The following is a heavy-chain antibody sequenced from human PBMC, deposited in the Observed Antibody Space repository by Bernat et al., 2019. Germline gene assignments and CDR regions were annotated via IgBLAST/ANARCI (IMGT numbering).Heavy chain of an antibody. D-gene: IGHD3-16*01. J-gene: IGHJ4*02. Sequence: QVQLVQSGAEVKKPGASVKVSCKASGYTFTGYYMHWVRQAPGQGLEWMGWINPNSGGTNYAQKFQGWVTMTRDTSISTAYMELSRLRSDDTAVYYCARAIMITFGGVAFDYWGQGTLVTVSS. CDR1: GYTFTGYY. CDR3: ARAIMITFGGVAFDY. CDR2: INPNSGGT. V-gene: IGHV1-2*04.